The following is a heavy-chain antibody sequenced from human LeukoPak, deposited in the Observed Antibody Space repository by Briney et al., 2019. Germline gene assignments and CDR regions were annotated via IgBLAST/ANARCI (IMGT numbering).Heavy chain of an antibody. D-gene: IGHD5-24*01. CDR2: IFYSGST. J-gene: IGHJ6*03. CDR1: GGSISSYF. Sequence: PSETLSLTCTVSGGSISSYFWSWIRQPPGKGLEWIGYIFYSGSTKYNPSLKSRVTISVDTSENQFSLELNSVTAADTAVYYCARGTSGQRRDGYNSYYYYYMDVWGKGTTVTVSS. V-gene: IGHV4-59*01. CDR3: ARGTSGQRRDGYNSYYYYYMDV.